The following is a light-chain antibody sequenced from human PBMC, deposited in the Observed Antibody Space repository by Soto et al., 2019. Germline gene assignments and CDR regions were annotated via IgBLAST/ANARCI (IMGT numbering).Light chain of an antibody. J-gene: IGLJ2*01. CDR1: SSNIGNNA. CDR3: AACDDSLNGVV. Sequence: QSVLTQPPSVSEAPRQRVTISCSGSSSNIGNNAVNWYQQLPGKAPKLLIYYDDLLPSGVSDRFSGSKSGTSASLAISGLQSEDEAGYYRAACDDSLNGVVFAGGTKLTVL. CDR2: YDD. V-gene: IGLV1-36*01.